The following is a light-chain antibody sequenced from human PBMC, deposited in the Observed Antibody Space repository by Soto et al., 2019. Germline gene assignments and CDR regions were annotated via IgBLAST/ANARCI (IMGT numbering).Light chain of an antibody. J-gene: IGKJ1*01. Sequence: DIPMTQSPSSLSASVGDRVTITCRASQGISNFLAWYQQKPGKVPKLLIYAASTLQSGVPSRFSGSGSGTDFTLTITSLQPEDVATYYCQKYNSAPWTFGQGTKVEIK. V-gene: IGKV1-27*01. CDR2: AAS. CDR3: QKYNSAPWT. CDR1: QGISNF.